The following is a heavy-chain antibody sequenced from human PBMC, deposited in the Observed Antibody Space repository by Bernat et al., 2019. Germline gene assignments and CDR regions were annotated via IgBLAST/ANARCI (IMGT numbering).Heavy chain of an antibody. D-gene: IGHD6-13*01. Sequence: EVQLLESGGGLVQPGGSLRLSCAASGFTFSSYAMSWVRQAPGRGLEWVSAISGSGGSTYYADSVEGRFTISRDNSKNTLYLRMNSLRAEDTAVYYCAKESAAASRSVDYWGQGTLVTVSS. CDR2: ISGSGGST. V-gene: IGHV3-23*01. CDR1: GFTFSSYA. J-gene: IGHJ4*02. CDR3: AKESAAASRSVDY.